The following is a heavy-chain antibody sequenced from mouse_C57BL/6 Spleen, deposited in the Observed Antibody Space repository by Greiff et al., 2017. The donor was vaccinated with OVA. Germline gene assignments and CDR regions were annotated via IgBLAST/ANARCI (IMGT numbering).Heavy chain of an antibody. V-gene: IGHV1-22*01. Sequence: EVQGVESGPELVKPGASVKMSCKASGYTFTDYNMHWVKQSHGKSLEWIGYINPNNGGTSYNQKFKGKATLTVNKSSSTAYMELRSLTSEDSAVYYCAGPITTVVGFDYWGQGTTLTVSS. CDR2: INPNNGGT. CDR1: GYTFTDYN. CDR3: AGPITTVVGFDY. D-gene: IGHD1-1*01. J-gene: IGHJ2*01.